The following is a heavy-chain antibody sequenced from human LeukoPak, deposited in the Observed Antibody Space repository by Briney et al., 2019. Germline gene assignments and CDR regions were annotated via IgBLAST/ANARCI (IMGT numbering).Heavy chain of an antibody. J-gene: IGHJ3*02. Sequence: GGSLRLSCAASGFTFSSYAMSWVRQAPGKGLEWVSSISSSSSYIYYADSVKGRFTISRDNAKNSLYLQMNSLRAEDTAVYYCARVGGKPAFDIWGQGTMVTVSS. V-gene: IGHV3-21*01. CDR2: ISSSSSYI. D-gene: IGHD4-23*01. CDR1: GFTFSSYA. CDR3: ARVGGKPAFDI.